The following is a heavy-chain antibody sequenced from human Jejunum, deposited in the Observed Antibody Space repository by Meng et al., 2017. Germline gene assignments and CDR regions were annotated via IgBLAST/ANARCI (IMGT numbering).Heavy chain of an antibody. D-gene: IGHD5-24*01. V-gene: IGHV4-4*03. CDR3: AKAAAYNLDY. J-gene: IGHJ4*02. Sequence: QVRSREAGPGLVKPPGTLALTCAVSGPSVNNPNWCSWVRQSPEKGLEWIGEIFHTGSTNYNPSLKSRVTISIDKSKTLLSLNLRSVTAADTAVYYCAKAAAYNLDYWGQGTLVTVSS. CDR1: GPSVNNPNW. CDR2: IFHTGST.